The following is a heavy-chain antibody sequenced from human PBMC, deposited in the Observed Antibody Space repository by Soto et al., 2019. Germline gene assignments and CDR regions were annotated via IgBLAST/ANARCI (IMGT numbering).Heavy chain of an antibody. CDR3: VGGGVVVAATLDY. CDR1: GGTFSSYT. D-gene: IGHD2-15*01. V-gene: IGHV1-69*02. CDR2: IIPILGIA. J-gene: IGHJ4*02. Sequence: QVQLVQSGAEVKKPGSSVKVSCKASGGTFSSYTISWVRQAPGQGLEWMGRIIPILGIANYAQKFQGRVTITADKSPRTAVMGPGSLRSEDTALDYGVGGGVVVAATLDYWGQGTLVTVSS.